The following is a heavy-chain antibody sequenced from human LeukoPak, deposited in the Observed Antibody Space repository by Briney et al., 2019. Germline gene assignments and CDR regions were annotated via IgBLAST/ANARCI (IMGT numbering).Heavy chain of an antibody. Sequence: SVKVSCKASGGTFSSYAISWVRQAPGQGLEWMGGIIPIFGTANYAQKFQGRVTITTDESTSTAYMELSSLRSEDTAVYYCATSPGYCRSTSCMSYFDLWGRGTLVTVSS. CDR2: IIPIFGTA. V-gene: IGHV1-69*05. D-gene: IGHD2-2*01. J-gene: IGHJ2*01. CDR1: GGTFSSYA. CDR3: ATSPGYCRSTSCMSYFDL.